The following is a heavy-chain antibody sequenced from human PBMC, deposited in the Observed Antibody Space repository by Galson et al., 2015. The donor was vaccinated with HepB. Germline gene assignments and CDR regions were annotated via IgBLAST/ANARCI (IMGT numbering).Heavy chain of an antibody. CDR3: TVVGVAVAHFDY. Sequence: SLRLSCAASGFTFSNAWMCWVRQAPGMGLEWVGRIKSKTDGGTTDYAAPVKGRFTISRDDSKNTLYLQMNSLKTEDTAVYYCTVVGVAVAHFDYWGQGTLVTVSS. CDR2: IKSKTDGGTT. V-gene: IGHV3-15*01. D-gene: IGHD6-19*01. CDR1: GFTFSNAW. J-gene: IGHJ4*02.